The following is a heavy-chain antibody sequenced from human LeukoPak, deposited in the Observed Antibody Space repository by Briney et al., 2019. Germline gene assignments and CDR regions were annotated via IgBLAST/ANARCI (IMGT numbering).Heavy chain of an antibody. CDR1: GFTFDDYA. CDR3: AKDGRNRPYGMDV. D-gene: IGHD2/OR15-2a*01. V-gene: IGHV3-9*01. Sequence: GRSLRLFCAASGFTFDDYAMHWVRQAPGKGLEWVSGISWNSGSIGYADSVKGRFTISRDNAKNSLYLQMNSLRAEDTALYYCAKDGRNRPYGMDVWGQGTTVTVSS. J-gene: IGHJ6*02. CDR2: ISWNSGSI.